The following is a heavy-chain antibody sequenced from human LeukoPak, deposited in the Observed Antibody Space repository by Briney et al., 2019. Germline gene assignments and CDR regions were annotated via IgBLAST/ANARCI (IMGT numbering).Heavy chain of an antibody. Sequence: SETLSLTCTVSGGSISSGSYYWSWIRQPAGKGLEWIGRIYTSGSTNYNPSLKSRVTISVDTSENQFSLKLSSVTAADTAVYYCARASITYYYDSSALEWGQGTLVTVSS. D-gene: IGHD3-22*01. J-gene: IGHJ4*02. CDR1: GGSISSGSYY. CDR3: ARASITYYYDSSALE. CDR2: IYTSGST. V-gene: IGHV4-61*02.